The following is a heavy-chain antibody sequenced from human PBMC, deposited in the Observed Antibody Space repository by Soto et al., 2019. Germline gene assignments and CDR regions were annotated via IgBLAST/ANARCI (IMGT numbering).Heavy chain of an antibody. J-gene: IGHJ4*02. V-gene: IGHV1-8*01. D-gene: IGHD5-12*01. Sequence: ASVKVSCKASGYTFTSYDIHWVRRATGQGPEWMGWMNPYSGNTVYAQKFQGRVTMTTNKSTSTAYMELSSLRSEDTAVYYCARDSPIGSTFSGYDAIDHWGQGTLVTVSS. CDR3: ARDSPIGSTFSGYDAIDH. CDR2: MNPYSGNT. CDR1: GYTFTSYD.